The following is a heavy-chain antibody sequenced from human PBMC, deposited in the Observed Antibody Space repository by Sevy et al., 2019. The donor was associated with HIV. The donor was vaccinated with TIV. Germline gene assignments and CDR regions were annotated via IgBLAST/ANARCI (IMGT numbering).Heavy chain of an antibody. V-gene: IGHV3-48*01. CDR1: GITFSSYT. J-gene: IGHJ4*02. Sequence: GESLKISCAASGITFSSYTMRWVRQAPGKGLEWISYISTSSSTIYYADSVKGRFTISRDNAKNSLYLQMNGLRAEDTAVYYCANYDSGTFAYWGQGTLVTVSS. D-gene: IGHD3-10*01. CDR2: ISTSSSTI. CDR3: ANYDSGTFAY.